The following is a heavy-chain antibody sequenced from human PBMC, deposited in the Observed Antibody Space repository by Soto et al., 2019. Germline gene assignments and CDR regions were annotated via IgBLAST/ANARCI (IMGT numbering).Heavy chain of an antibody. J-gene: IGHJ4*02. CDR3: ARHVAYYDYIWGSYRRGGFDY. V-gene: IGHV5-51*01. D-gene: IGHD3-16*02. Sequence: EVQLVQSGAEVKKPGESLKISCKGSGYSFTSYWIGWVRQMLGKGLEWMGIIYPGDSDTRYSPSFQGQVTISADKSISTAYLQWSSLKASDTAMYYCARHVAYYDYIWGSYRRGGFDYWGQGTLVTVSS. CDR2: IYPGDSDT. CDR1: GYSFTSYW.